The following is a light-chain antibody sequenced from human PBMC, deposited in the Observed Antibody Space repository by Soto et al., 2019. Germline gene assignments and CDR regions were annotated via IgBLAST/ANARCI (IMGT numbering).Light chain of an antibody. CDR1: QSVNSVF. Sequence: EIVLTQSPGTLSLSPGERATLSCRASQSVNSVFLAWYQQKPGQPPRLLIYGASSRATGIPDRFSGSGSGTDFTLTISRLEPEDFAVYYCQQYGSSQWTFGQGTTVE. V-gene: IGKV3-20*01. CDR2: GAS. CDR3: QQYGSSQWT. J-gene: IGKJ1*01.